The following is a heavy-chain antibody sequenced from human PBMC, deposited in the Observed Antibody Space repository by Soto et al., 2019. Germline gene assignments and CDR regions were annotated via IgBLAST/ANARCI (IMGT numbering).Heavy chain of an antibody. D-gene: IGHD3-10*01. CDR3: ARERGFLSEAFEI. Sequence: QVQLQQSGPGLVKPSQTLSLTCAVSGDSVSSNSATWSWIRQSPSRGLEWLGRTYYRSRWYNDYAPYVKSRITTTPDTSKKHFFLQLSSVTPEDTPVYYCARERGFLSEAFEIWGGGTVVTVSS. V-gene: IGHV6-1*02. CDR2: TYYRSRWYN. CDR1: GDSVSSNSAT. J-gene: IGHJ3*02.